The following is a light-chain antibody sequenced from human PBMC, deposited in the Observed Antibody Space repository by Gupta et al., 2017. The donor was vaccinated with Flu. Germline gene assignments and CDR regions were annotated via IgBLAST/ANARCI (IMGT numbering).Light chain of an antibody. J-gene: IGKJ3*01. V-gene: IGKV3-11*01. CDR1: QSVRCS. CDR2: DAS. CDR3: QQRSNWPVT. Sequence: EIVLTQSPATLSFSPGERATPCCTASQSVRCSSAWYQQKPGQPPRLLSDDASNRAAVIAPRCSGGAPRKFSIPTISSQEQDFVAFYCRQQRSNWPVTFGPGTKVEIK.